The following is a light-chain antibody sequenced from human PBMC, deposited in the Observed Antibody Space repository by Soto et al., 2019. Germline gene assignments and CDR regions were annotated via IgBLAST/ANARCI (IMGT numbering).Light chain of an antibody. Sequence: QSVLTQPPSASGTPGQRVTISCSGSGSSIGTNTVNWYRQLPGTAPKLLIYGNNQRPSGVPDRFSGPKSGTSASLAISGLQSEDEADYYCAAWDGSLNNVLFGGGTKVTV. CDR1: GSSIGTNT. CDR3: AAWDGSLNNVL. V-gene: IGLV1-44*01. J-gene: IGLJ2*01. CDR2: GNN.